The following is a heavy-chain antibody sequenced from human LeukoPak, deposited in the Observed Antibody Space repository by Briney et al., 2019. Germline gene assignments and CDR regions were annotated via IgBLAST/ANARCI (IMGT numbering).Heavy chain of an antibody. D-gene: IGHD2-2*01. CDR2: ISGSGGST. CDR1: GFTFSGYA. V-gene: IGHV3-23*01. J-gene: IGHJ6*02. Sequence: GGSLRLSCAASGFTFSGYAMHWVRQAPGKGLEWVSAISGSGGSTYYADSVKGRFTISRDNSKNTLYLQMNSLRAEDTAVYYCAKADQLLLYYYGMDVWGQGTTVTVSS. CDR3: AKADQLLLYYYGMDV.